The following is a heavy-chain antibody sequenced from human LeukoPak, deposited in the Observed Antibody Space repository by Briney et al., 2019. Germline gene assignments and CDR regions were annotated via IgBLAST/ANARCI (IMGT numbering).Heavy chain of an antibody. CDR2: INHSGST. Sequence: PSETLSLTCAVYGGSFSGYYWSWIRQPPGKGLEWIGEINHSGSTNYNPSLKSRVTISVDTSKNQFSLKLSSVTAADTAVYHCARGRLLGTWGQGTLVTVSS. D-gene: IGHD2-15*01. J-gene: IGHJ5*02. CDR3: ARGRLLGT. V-gene: IGHV4-34*01. CDR1: GGSFSGYY.